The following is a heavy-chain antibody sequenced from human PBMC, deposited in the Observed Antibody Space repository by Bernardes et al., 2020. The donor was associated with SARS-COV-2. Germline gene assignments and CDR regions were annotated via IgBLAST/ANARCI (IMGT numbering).Heavy chain of an antibody. CDR3: AKLSLSGWQPIDY. J-gene: IGHJ4*02. CDR1: GFTFDDYA. Sequence: GGSLRLSCAASGFTFDDYAMHWVRQAPGKGLEWVSGISWNSGSIGYADSVKGRFTISRDNAKNSLYLQMNSLRAEDTALYYCAKLSLSGWQPIDYWGQGTLVTVSS. CDR2: ISWNSGSI. V-gene: IGHV3-9*01. D-gene: IGHD6-19*01.